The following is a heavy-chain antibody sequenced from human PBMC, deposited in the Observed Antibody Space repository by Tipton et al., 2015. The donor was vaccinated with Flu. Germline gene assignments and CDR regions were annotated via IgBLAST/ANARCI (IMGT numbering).Heavy chain of an antibody. CDR3: VKDGWDASTSGWYPFDY. V-gene: IGHV3-30*02. CDR2: IRYDESDK. D-gene: IGHD6-19*01. J-gene: IGHJ4*02. CDR1: GFTFSGYG. Sequence: SLRLSCAASGFTFSGYGMHWVRQAPGKGLEWVAFIRYDESDKYYADSVKGRFTISRDNSKNALYLLISSLRPEDTAVYYCVKDGWDASTSGWYPFDYWGQGTLVTVSS.